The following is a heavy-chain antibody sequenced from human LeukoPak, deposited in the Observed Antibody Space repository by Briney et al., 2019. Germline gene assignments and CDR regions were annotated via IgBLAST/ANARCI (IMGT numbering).Heavy chain of an antibody. D-gene: IGHD1-26*01. CDR3: VKHDGTVDLNLFDP. CDR1: GVSISSSNCY. V-gene: IGHV4-39*01. CDR2: IYYGGSI. J-gene: IGHJ5*02. Sequence: SETLSLTCSVSGVSISSSNCYWGWIRQPPGKGLEWIGSIYYGGSIYYHPSLKSRVTISVDTSKNQFSLDLASVTAADTAMYYCVKHDGTVDLNLFDPWGQGTLVTVSS.